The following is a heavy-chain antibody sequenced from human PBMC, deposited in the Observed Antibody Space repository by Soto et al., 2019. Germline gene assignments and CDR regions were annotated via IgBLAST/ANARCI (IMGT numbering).Heavy chain of an antibody. CDR1: GGSISGSY. CDR2: IYHSGST. Sequence: SETLSLTCTVSGGSISGSYWSWIRQPPGKGLEWLGYIYHSGSTNYNPSLRSRVTISVDTSKNQLSLKLSSVTAADTAVYYCSRDREVTTPYSYAMDVGGQGTRVTVSS. J-gene: IGHJ6*02. CDR3: SRDREVTTPYSYAMDV. D-gene: IGHD4-17*01. V-gene: IGHV4-59*01.